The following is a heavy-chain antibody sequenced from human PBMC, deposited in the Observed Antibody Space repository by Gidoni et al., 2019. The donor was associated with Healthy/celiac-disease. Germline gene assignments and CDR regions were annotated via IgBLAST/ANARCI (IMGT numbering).Heavy chain of an antibody. J-gene: IGHJ4*02. CDR3: AKDGRYYYDHIDY. V-gene: IGHV3-23*01. CDR1: GFTFSSYA. Sequence: EVQLLESGGGLVQPGGSLRLSCAASGFTFSSYARSWVRQAPGKGLEWVSAISGSGGSTYYTDSVKGRFTISRDNSKNTLYLQMNSLRAEDTAVYYCAKDGRYYYDHIDYWGQGTLVTVSS. D-gene: IGHD3-22*01. CDR2: ISGSGGST.